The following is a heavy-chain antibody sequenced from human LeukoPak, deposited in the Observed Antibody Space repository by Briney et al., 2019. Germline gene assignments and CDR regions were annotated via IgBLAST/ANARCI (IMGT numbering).Heavy chain of an antibody. CDR1: GGSISSGGYS. V-gene: IGHV4-30-2*01. CDR2: IYHSGRT. J-gene: IGHJ4*02. Sequence: SQTLSLTCAVSGGSISSGGYSWSWIRQPPGKGLEWIGYIYHSGRTYYNPSLKSRVTISVDRSKNQFSLKLSSVTAADTAVYYCARETPMAYFDYWGQGTLVTVSS. D-gene: IGHD5-24*01. CDR3: ARETPMAYFDY.